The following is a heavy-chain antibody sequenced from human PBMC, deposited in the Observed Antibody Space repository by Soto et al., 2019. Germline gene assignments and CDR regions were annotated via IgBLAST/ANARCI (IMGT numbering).Heavy chain of an antibody. D-gene: IGHD4-17*01. CDR2: ISAYNGNT. CDR1: GYTFTSYG. V-gene: IGHV1-18*01. J-gene: IGHJ3*02. Sequence: ASVKVSCKASGYTFTSYGISWVRQAPGQGLEWMGWISAYNGNTNYAQKLQGRVTMTTDTSTSTAYMELRSLRSDDTAVYYCGRWSGTTVTLDAFDIWGQGTMVTVSS. CDR3: GRWSGTTVTLDAFDI.